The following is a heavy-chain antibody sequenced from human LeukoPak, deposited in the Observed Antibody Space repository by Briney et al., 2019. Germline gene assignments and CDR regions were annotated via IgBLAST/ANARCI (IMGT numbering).Heavy chain of an antibody. J-gene: IGHJ3*02. CDR2: IYPSGTT. D-gene: IGHD2-2*01. CDR3: ARRRIRGRYCSSTSCPGDAFDI. V-gene: IGHV4-4*09. CDR1: GGPISSYY. Sequence: SETLSLTCTVSGGPISSYYGSWIRQPPGRGLEWIGYIYPSGTTNYNPSLKSRVTISVDTSKNQFSLKLSSVTAADTAVYYCARRRIRGRYCSSTSCPGDAFDIWGQGTMVTVSS.